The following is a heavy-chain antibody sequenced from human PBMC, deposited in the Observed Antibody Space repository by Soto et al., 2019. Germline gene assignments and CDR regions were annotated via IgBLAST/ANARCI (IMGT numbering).Heavy chain of an antibody. V-gene: IGHV3-23*01. CDR2: ISTSGGST. Sequence: EVQLLESGGGLIQPGGSLRLSCAASGFTFSSYAMSWVRQAPGKGLEWVSAISTSGGSTFYADSVKGRFTISRDNSKNTLYLQMNSLRVEDTAVYYCARAFGGSYDYWGQGTLVTVSS. D-gene: IGHD1-26*01. CDR3: ARAFGGSYDY. J-gene: IGHJ4*02. CDR1: GFTFSSYA.